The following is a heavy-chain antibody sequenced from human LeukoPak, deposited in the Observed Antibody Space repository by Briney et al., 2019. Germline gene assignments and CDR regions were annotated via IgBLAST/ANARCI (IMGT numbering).Heavy chain of an antibody. CDR2: INQSGST. V-gene: IGHV4-34*01. Sequence: PSETLSLTCAVYGGSFTGYYLSWIRQPPGTGLEWIGEINQSGSTNYNPSLKSRVTISVDTSKNQFSLKLSSVTAADTAVYYCARAPRDGYNYLFDYWGQGTLVTVSS. D-gene: IGHD5-24*01. J-gene: IGHJ4*02. CDR3: ARAPRDGYNYLFDY. CDR1: GGSFTGYY.